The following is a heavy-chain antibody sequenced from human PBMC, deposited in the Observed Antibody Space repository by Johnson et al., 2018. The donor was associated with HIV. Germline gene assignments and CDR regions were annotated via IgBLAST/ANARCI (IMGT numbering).Heavy chain of an antibody. CDR1: GFTFSSYG. CDR2: IRYDGSNK. D-gene: IGHD3-9*01. J-gene: IGHJ3*02. V-gene: IGHV3-30*02. CDR3: AKDTIAGVKGDSLI. Sequence: QVQLVESGGGVVQPGRSLRLSCEASGFTFSSYGMHWVRQAPGKGLEWVAFIRYDGSNKYYADSVKGRFTISRDNSKNTLYLQMNSLRAEDTAVYYCAKDTIAGVKGDSLIWGQGTMVTVSS.